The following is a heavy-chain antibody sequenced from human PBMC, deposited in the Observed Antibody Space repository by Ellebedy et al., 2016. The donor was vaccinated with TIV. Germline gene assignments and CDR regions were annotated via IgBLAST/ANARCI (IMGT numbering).Heavy chain of an antibody. J-gene: IGHJ4*02. CDR3: ARDLDKSSGWYGGAAY. V-gene: IGHV3-30-3*01. D-gene: IGHD6-19*01. CDR2: ISHDGSSQ. Sequence: PGGSLRLSCAASGFTVTTNYMNWVRQAPGKGLEWVAVISHDGSSQYYADSVKGRFTVSRDNSMTTVYLEMNSLRAEDTALYYCARDLDKSSGWYGGAAYWGQGTQVTVSS. CDR1: GFTVTTNY.